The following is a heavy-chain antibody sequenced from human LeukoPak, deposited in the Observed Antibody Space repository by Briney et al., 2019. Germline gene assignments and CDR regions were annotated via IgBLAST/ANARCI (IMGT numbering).Heavy chain of an antibody. V-gene: IGHV3-23*01. D-gene: IGHD1-26*01. CDR2: IDSSGAGT. Sequence: GGSLRLSCAASEFTFSDYAMSWVRQAPGKGLEWVSGIDSSGAGTYYAGSVKGRFTISRDNSKNTLYLQMNSLRAEDTALYYCAKDLGYSGSYIDCWGQGTLVTVSS. J-gene: IGHJ4*02. CDR3: AKDLGYSGSYIDC. CDR1: EFTFSDYA.